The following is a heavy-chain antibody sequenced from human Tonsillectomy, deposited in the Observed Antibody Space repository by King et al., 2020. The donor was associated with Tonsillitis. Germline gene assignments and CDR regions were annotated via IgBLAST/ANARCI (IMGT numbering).Heavy chain of an antibody. CDR3: VRGRSAGYYGIFDY. D-gene: IGHD3-9*01. V-gene: IGHV3-48*01. J-gene: IGHJ4*02. Sequence: VQLVESGGGLAQPGGSLRLSCAASGFTFSSYNMNWVRQAPGKGLEWVLYISGSSGTIDYADSVKGRFAISRDNARNSLYLQMDSLRAEDTAVYYCVRGRSAGYYGIFDYWGQGMQVDVSS. CDR1: GFTFSSYN. CDR2: ISGSSGTI.